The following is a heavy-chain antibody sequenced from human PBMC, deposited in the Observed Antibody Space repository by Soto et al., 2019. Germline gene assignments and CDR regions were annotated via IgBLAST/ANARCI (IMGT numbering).Heavy chain of an antibody. CDR3: ASDDTAMDPYYYYYGMDV. V-gene: IGHV1-69*01. Sequence: QVQLVQSGAEVKKPGSSVKVSCKASGGTFSSYAISWVRQAPGQGLEWMGGIILIFGTANYAQKFQGRVTITADESTSTAYMELSSLRSEDTAVYYCASDDTAMDPYYYYYGMDVWGQGTTVTVSS. J-gene: IGHJ6*02. CDR2: IILIFGTA. D-gene: IGHD5-18*01. CDR1: GGTFSSYA.